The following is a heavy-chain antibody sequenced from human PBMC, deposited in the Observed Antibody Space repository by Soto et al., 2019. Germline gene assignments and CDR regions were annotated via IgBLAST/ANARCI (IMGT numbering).Heavy chain of an antibody. CDR1: GYTFTIYG. D-gene: IGHD5-12*01. Sequence: QVQLVQSGGEVKKPGASVKVSCKASGYTFTIYGINWVRQAPGQGLEWMGWISPDNGNTNYAQKLQGRVTMTTDTSTRTAYMELRSLRSDETAVYYCARALGYSGYAGMDVWGQGTTVTVSS. V-gene: IGHV1-18*01. CDR3: ARALGYSGYAGMDV. CDR2: ISPDNGNT. J-gene: IGHJ6*02.